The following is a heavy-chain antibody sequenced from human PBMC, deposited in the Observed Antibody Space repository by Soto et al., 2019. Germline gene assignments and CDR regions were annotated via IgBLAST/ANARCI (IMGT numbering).Heavy chain of an antibody. CDR2: ISWNSGSI. V-gene: IGHV3-9*01. CDR3: AKEVPYYYYMDV. J-gene: IGHJ6*03. CDR1: GFTFDDYA. Sequence: GGSLRLSCAASGFTFDDYAMHWVRQAPGKGLEWVSGISWNSGSIGYADSVKGRFTISRDNAKNSLYLQMNSLRAEDTALYYCAKEVPYYYYMDVWGEGTTVTVSS.